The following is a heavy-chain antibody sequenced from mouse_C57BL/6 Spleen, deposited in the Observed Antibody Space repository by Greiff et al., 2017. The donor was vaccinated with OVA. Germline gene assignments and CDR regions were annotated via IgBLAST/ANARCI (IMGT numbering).Heavy chain of an antibody. CDR1: GYTFTDYA. J-gene: IGHJ3*01. CDR2: ISTYYGDA. V-gene: IGHV1-67*01. D-gene: IGHD1-1*01. CDR3: ARGSVGYGSTAWFAY. Sequence: QVQLQQSGPELVRPGVSVKISCKGSGYTFTDYAMHWVKQSHAKSLEWIGVISTYYGDASYNQKFKDKATMTVAKSSSTAYMELARRTSEDSAVYYCARGSVGYGSTAWFAYWGQGTLVTVSA.